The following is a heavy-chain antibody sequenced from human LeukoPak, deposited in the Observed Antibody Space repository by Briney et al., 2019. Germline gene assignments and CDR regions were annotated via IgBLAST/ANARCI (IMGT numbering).Heavy chain of an antibody. CDR1: GYTFTSYG. V-gene: IGHV1-18*01. D-gene: IGHD3-22*01. J-gene: IGHJ3*02. CDR3: ARVLYYYDSSGYWVGAFDI. CDR2: ISAYNGNT. Sequence: ASVKVSCKASGYTFTSYGISWVRQAPGQGLEWMGWISAYNGNTNYAQKLQSRVTMTTDTSTSTAYMELRSLRSDDTAVYYCARVLYYYDSSGYWVGAFDIWGQGTMVTVSS.